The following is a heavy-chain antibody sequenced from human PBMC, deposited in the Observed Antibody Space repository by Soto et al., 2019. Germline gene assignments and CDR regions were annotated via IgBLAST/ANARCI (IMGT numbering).Heavy chain of an antibody. CDR2: INAGNVNT. Sequence: QVQLGQSGSEVKKPGASVKVSCKASGYTFTSYAMHWVRQAPGQRLEWMGWINAGNVNTKYSQNFQGRVTITRDTSASTAYLELRRLRSEATDVYYFARSIMLAAAYWRQGTLVTV. V-gene: IGHV1-3*01. J-gene: IGHJ4*02. CDR1: GYTFTSYA. D-gene: IGHD6-19*01. CDR3: ARSIMLAAAY.